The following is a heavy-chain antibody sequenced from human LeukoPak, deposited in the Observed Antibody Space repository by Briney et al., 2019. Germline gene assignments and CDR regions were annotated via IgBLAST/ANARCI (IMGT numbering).Heavy chain of an antibody. V-gene: IGHV4-34*10. CDR3: ARDRGVVTAFDY. Sequence: SETLSLTCAVYGGSFSGYYWGWIRQFPGKGLEWIGSIDSSGSTSYNPSLKSRVTLSVDTPNNQFSLRLNFVTAADTGVYYCARDRGVVTAFDYWGQGTLVSVSS. CDR1: GGSFSGYY. J-gene: IGHJ4*02. D-gene: IGHD2-21*02. CDR2: IDSSGST.